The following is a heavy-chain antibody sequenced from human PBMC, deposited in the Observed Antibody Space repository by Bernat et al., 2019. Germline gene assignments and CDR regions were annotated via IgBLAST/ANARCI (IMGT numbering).Heavy chain of an antibody. CDR2: IRGSGGSP. Sequence: EVQLVESGGGLVQPGGSLRLSCAASGFTFSDYAMGWVRQAPGKGLEWVSTIRGSGGSPRYADSVKGRFIISRDNSKNALFLQMNSLRADDTAVYYCAKEERSSGLFKWFDSWGQGTLVTVSS. CDR3: AKEERSSGLFKWFDS. V-gene: IGHV3-23*04. CDR1: GFTFSDYA. D-gene: IGHD6-25*01. J-gene: IGHJ5*01.